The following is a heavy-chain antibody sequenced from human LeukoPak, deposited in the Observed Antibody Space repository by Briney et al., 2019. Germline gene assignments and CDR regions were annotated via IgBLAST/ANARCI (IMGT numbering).Heavy chain of an antibody. D-gene: IGHD2-2*01. CDR1: GFTVSSNY. J-gene: IGHJ1*01. CDR3: AKVQARCSSTSCQFQH. V-gene: IGHV3-23*01. CDR2: ISGSGGST. Sequence: GGSLRLSCAASGFTVSSNYMSWVRQAPGKGLEWVSAISGSGGSTYYADSVKGRFTISRDNSKNTLYLQMNSLRAEDTAVYYCAKVQARCSSTSCQFQHWGQGTLVTVSS.